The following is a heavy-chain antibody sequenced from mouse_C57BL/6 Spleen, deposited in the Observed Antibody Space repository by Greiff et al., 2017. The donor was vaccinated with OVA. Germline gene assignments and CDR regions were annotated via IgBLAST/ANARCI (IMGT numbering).Heavy chain of an antibody. D-gene: IGHD4-1*01. CDR2: ISDGGSYT. CDR3: ARVTGTGKDFDY. CDR1: GFTFSSYA. Sequence: DVMLVESGGGLVKPGGSLKLSCAASGFTFSSYAMSWVRQTPEKRLEWVATISDGGSYTYYPDNVKGRFTISRDNAKNNLYLQMSHLKSEDTAMYYCARVTGTGKDFDYWGQGTTLTVSS. V-gene: IGHV5-4*03. J-gene: IGHJ2*01.